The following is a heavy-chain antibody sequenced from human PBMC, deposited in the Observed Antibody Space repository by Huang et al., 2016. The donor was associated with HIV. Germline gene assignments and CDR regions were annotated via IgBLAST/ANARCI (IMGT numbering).Heavy chain of an antibody. V-gene: IGHV4-59*11. D-gene: IGHD2-15*01. J-gene: IGHJ2*01. CDR2: IYYSGGT. CDR1: GGSISSHH. CDR3: ARVARGPNWYFDL. Sequence: QVQLQESGPGLVKPSETLSLTCTVSGGSISSHHYSWIRQPPGKGLEWIGIIYYSGGTNYIPSIKSRATISLDTSKNHFSLRLRSVTAADTAVYYCARVARGPNWYFDLWGRGTLVTVSS.